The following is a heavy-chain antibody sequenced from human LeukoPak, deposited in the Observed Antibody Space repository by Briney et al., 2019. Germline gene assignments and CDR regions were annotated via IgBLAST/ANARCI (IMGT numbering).Heavy chain of an antibody. J-gene: IGHJ4*02. CDR1: GYTFTSHG. Sequence: GASVKVSCKASGYTFTSHGINWVWQAPGQGLEWMGWISGYNGNTDYAQKFQGRVTMTTDRSTNTVYMELRSLRSDDTAVYYCARDRPTMITFGGVIIAAYWGQGTLVSVSS. V-gene: IGHV1-18*01. CDR3: ARDRPTMITFGGVIIAAY. D-gene: IGHD3-16*02. CDR2: ISGYNGNT.